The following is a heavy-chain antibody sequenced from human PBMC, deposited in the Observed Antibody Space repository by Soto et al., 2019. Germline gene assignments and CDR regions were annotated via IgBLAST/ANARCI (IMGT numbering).Heavy chain of an antibody. J-gene: IGHJ4*02. D-gene: IGHD3-10*01. V-gene: IGHV3-30*18. CDR1: GFTFSNFG. CDR2: ISYAGGNK. CDR3: AKEEWIGESRGPIY. Sequence: GGSLRLSCAASGFTFSNFGMHWVRQAPGKGLEWVAFISYAGGNKYYADSVKGRFTISRDNSKTLYLQMNSLKAEDTAVYYCAKEEWIGESRGPIYWGQGALVTVSS.